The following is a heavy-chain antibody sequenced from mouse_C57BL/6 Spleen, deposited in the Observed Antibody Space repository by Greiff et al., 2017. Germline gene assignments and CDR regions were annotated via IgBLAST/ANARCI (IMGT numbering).Heavy chain of an antibody. CDR2: IYPSDSET. D-gene: IGHD1-1*01. Sequence: QVQLQQPGAELVRPGSSVKLSCKASGYTFTSYWMDWVKQRPGQGLERIGNIYPSDSETHYNQKFKDKATLTVDEASSTAYMQLSSLTSEDSAVYYGARQRTTVVDFDYWGQGTTLTVSS. V-gene: IGHV1-61*01. CDR1: GYTFTSYW. CDR3: ARQRTTVVDFDY. J-gene: IGHJ2*01.